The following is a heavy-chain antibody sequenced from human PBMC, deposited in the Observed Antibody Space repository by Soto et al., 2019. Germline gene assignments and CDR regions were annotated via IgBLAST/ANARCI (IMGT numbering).Heavy chain of an antibody. CDR2: FDPSDSYT. Sequence: VESLKISCKGSGYSFTSYWISWVRQMPGKGLEWMGRFDPSDSYTNYSPSFQGHVTISADKSIRTAYLRWGSLKASDTAMYYCARNVLVATQKEGMDAWGQGTTVTVXS. J-gene: IGHJ6*02. CDR3: ARNVLVATQKEGMDA. CDR1: GYSFTSYW. V-gene: IGHV5-10-1*01. D-gene: IGHD2-15*01.